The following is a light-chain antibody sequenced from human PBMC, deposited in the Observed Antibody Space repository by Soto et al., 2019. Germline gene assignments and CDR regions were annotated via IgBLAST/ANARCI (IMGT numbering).Light chain of an antibody. CDR3: HQYNNFWT. CDR1: QSVSSR. CDR2: GAS. J-gene: IGKJ1*01. Sequence: EIVLTQSPATLSLSPGDRVTLSCRASQSVSSRLAWYHQKPGQSPRLLIYGASTRATGIPARFSGSGSGTEFTLTISSLQSEDFGLYYCHQYNNFWTFGQGTKVDIK. V-gene: IGKV3-15*01.